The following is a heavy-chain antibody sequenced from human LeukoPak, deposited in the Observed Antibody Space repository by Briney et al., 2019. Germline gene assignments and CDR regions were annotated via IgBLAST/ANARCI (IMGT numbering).Heavy chain of an antibody. Sequence: SQTLSLTCAISGDSISSNSATWNWIRQSPSRGLEWLGRTYYRSRWFNDYTVSVKSRMTINPGTSKNQFSLQLKSVTPEDTAVYYCARGHENYYHVFDVWGKGTTVTVSS. V-gene: IGHV6-1*01. CDR1: GDSISSNSAT. CDR3: ARGHENYYHVFDV. CDR2: TYYRSRWFN. J-gene: IGHJ6*04.